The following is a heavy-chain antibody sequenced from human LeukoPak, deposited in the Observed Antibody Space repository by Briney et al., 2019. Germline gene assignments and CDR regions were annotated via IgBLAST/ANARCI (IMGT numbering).Heavy chain of an antibody. V-gene: IGHV3-23*01. J-gene: IGHJ4*02. CDR1: GFTFYNYA. Sequence: PGGSLRLSCAASGFTFYNYAMSWVRQAPGKGLEWVSAISGSGGSTYYADSVKGRFTISRDNAKNSLYLQLNSLRAEDTGVYYCARRGYCSSTSCYPPDYWGQGTLVTVSS. D-gene: IGHD2-2*01. CDR3: ARRGYCSSTSCYPPDY. CDR2: ISGSGGST.